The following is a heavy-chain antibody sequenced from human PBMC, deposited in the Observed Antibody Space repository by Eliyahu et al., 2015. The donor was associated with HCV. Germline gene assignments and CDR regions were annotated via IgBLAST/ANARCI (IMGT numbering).Heavy chain of an antibody. Sequence: QVQLVESGGGXVQPGRSLXLSCAASGFXFSSYAMHWVRQAPGKGXEWVAVISYDGSNKYYADSVKGRFTISRDNSKNTLYLQMNSLRAEDTAVYYCAREACCYGRDFDYWGQGTLVTVSS. CDR2: ISYDGSNK. CDR3: AREACCYGRDFDY. J-gene: IGHJ4*02. CDR1: GFXFSSYA. D-gene: IGHD2-2*01. V-gene: IGHV3-30-3*01.